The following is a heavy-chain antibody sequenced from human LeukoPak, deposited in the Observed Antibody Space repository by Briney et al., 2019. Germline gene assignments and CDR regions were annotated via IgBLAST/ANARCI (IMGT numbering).Heavy chain of an antibody. CDR1: GGSFSGYY. Sequence: TLSLTCAVYGGSFSGYYWTWIRQPPGKALEWLARIGWDDDTYFSTSLKTRLTISKDTSKNQVVLTMTNMDPVDTATYYCARVLAGPDYFDYWGQGTLVTVSS. CDR3: ARVLAGPDYFDY. V-gene: IGHV2-70*11. CDR2: IGWDDDT. J-gene: IGHJ4*02.